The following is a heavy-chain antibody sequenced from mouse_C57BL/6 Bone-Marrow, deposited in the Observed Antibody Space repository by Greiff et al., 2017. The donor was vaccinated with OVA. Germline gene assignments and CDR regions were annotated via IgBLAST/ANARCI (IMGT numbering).Heavy chain of an antibody. Sequence: EVHLVESGGGLVQPGGSLKLSCAASGFTFSDYYMYWVRQTPEKRLEWVAYISNGGGSTYYPDTVKGRFTFSRNNAKNTLYLQMSRLKTEDTAMYCCARHGDSGAYWGQGTLVTVSA. CDR2: ISNGGGST. V-gene: IGHV5-12*01. J-gene: IGHJ3*01. CDR3: ARHGDSGAY. CDR1: GFTFSDYY.